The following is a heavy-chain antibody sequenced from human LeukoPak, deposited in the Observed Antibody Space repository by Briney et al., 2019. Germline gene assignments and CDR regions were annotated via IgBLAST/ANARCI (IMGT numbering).Heavy chain of an antibody. Sequence: PGMSLRLSCAASAFTFSSYGMHWVRQAPGKGLEWVAAISYDESNKYYADSVKGRFTISRDNSKNTLYLQLNSLRVEDTAVYYCARVVTVQSNWFDPWGQGTLVTVSS. V-gene: IGHV3-30*03. CDR1: AFTFSSYG. CDR2: ISYDESNK. J-gene: IGHJ5*02. D-gene: IGHD5-18*01. CDR3: ARVVTVQSNWFDP.